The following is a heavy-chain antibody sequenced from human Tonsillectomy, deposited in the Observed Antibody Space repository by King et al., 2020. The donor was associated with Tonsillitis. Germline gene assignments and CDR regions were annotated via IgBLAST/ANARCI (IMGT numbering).Heavy chain of an antibody. CDR1: GFTFSSYW. Sequence: VQLVESGGGLVQPGGSLRLSCAASGFTFSSYWMSWVRQAPGKGLEWVANIKQDGSEKYYVDSVKGRFTISRDNAKNSLYLQMNSLRAEDTAVYYCARDRIQLWVYPYGMDVWGQGTTVTVSS. CDR2: IKQDGSEK. CDR3: ARDRIQLWVYPYGMDV. J-gene: IGHJ6*02. V-gene: IGHV3-7*01. D-gene: IGHD5-18*01.